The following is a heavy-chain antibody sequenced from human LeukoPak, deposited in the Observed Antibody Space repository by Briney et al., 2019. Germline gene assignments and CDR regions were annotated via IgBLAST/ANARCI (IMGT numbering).Heavy chain of an antibody. Sequence: SETLSLTCAVYGGSFSGYYWSWIRQPPGKGLEWIGEINHSGSTNYNPSLKSRVTISVDTSKNQFSLKLSSVTAADTAAYYCARDKSSSRLIGYYYYYMDVWGKGTTVTVSS. CDR3: ARDKSSSRLIGYYYYYMDV. V-gene: IGHV4-34*01. CDR1: GGSFSGYY. CDR2: INHSGST. J-gene: IGHJ6*03. D-gene: IGHD6-13*01.